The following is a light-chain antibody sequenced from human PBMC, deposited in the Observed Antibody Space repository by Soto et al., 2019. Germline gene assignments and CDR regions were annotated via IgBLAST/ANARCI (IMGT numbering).Light chain of an antibody. CDR1: SSNIGTNT. V-gene: IGLV1-44*01. J-gene: IGLJ2*01. Sequence: QSVLTQPPSASGTPGQRVTISCSGSSSNIGTNTVNWYQQLPGSAPQLLLSSTNQRPSGVPGRFSGSKSGTSASLAISGLQSDDAADYYCAAWDGSLNVVLFGGGTKLTVL. CDR3: AAWDGSLNVVL. CDR2: STN.